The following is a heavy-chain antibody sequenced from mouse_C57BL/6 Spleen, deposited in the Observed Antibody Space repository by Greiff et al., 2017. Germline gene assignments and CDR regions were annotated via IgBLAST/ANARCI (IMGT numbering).Heavy chain of an antibody. CDR3: ARRDVNYLTCFDY. D-gene: IGHD2-1*01. Sequence: VQLQQPGAELVKPGASVKLSCKASGYTFTSYWMHWVKQRPGQGLEWIGLIHPNSGSTNYNEKFKSKATLTVDKSSSTAYMQLSSLTSEDSAVYYCARRDVNYLTCFDYWGQGTPLTVSS. J-gene: IGHJ2*01. CDR1: GYTFTSYW. V-gene: IGHV1-64*01. CDR2: IHPNSGST.